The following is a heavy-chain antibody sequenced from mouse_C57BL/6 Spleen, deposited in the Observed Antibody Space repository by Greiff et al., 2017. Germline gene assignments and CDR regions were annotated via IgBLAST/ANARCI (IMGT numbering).Heavy chain of an antibody. Sequence: EVQRVESGEGLVKPGGSLKLSCAASGFTFSSYAMSWVRQTPEKRLEWVAYISSGGDYIYYADSVKGLFNISRDNARNTLYLQMSSLKSEDTAMYYCTSYSNYLDYWGQGTTLTVSS. CDR2: ISSGGDYI. V-gene: IGHV5-9-1*02. D-gene: IGHD2-5*01. CDR1: GFTFSSYA. CDR3: TSYSNYLDY. J-gene: IGHJ2*01.